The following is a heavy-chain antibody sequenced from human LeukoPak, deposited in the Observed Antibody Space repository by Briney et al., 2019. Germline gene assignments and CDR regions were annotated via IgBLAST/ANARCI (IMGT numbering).Heavy chain of an antibody. CDR1: GFTFDDYA. CDR3: AKDKDLGS. V-gene: IGHV3-9*01. J-gene: IGHJ4*02. Sequence: GGSLRLSCAASGFTFDDYAMPWVRQAPGKGLEWVSGISWNSGSIGYADSVRGRFTISRDNAKNSLYLQMNSLRAEDTALYYCAKDKDLGSWGQGTLVTVSS. D-gene: IGHD2-15*01. CDR2: ISWNSGSI.